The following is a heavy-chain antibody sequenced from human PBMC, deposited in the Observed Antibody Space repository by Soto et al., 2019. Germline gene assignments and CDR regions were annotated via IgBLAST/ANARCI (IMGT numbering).Heavy chain of an antibody. D-gene: IGHD2-21*01. Sequence: PSETLALTCSVSGAALNSGNYYWSWIRQVPGKGLEWIGHIYVTGAGDDNPSLRDRITISQDTSERQFSLNLSLVTAADTAVYYCARLRIATNTYKWFDPWGQGTLVRVSS. CDR1: GAALNSGNYY. CDR3: ARLRIATNTYKWFDP. CDR2: IYVTGAG. V-gene: IGHV4-31*03. J-gene: IGHJ5*02.